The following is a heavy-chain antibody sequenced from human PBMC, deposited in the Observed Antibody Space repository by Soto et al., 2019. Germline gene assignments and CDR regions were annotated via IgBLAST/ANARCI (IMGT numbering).Heavy chain of an antibody. D-gene: IGHD6-13*01. J-gene: IGHJ6*02. V-gene: IGHV3-23*01. CDR1: GFTFSSFA. CDR2: ISSSGETT. Sequence: EVQLLESGGGLVQPGGSLRLSCAASGFTFSSFAMTWVRQAPGEGLEWVSSISSSGETTYYSDSVKRRFTISRDISKNMVSLQMTSLRAEDTAVYFCVQDWTGNSCPCMVVWGQGTTVTVSS. CDR3: VQDWTGNSCPCMVV.